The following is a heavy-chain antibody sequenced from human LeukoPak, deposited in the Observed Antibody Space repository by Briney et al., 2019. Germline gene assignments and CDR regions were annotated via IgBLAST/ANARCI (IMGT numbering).Heavy chain of an antibody. V-gene: IGHV1-18*01. CDR3: AREDGSGSYYNGNDY. Sequence: ASVKVSCKASGYTFNNYGITWVRQAPGQGLEWMGWISAYNGNTNYAQKFQGRVTMTTDTSTSTAYMELRSLKYDDTAVYYCAREDGSGSYYNGNDYWGQGTLVTVSS. J-gene: IGHJ4*02. CDR1: GYTFNNYG. D-gene: IGHD3-10*01. CDR2: ISAYNGNT.